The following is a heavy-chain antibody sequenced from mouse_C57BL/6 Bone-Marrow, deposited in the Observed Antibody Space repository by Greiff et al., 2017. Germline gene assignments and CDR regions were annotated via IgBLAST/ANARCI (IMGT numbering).Heavy chain of an antibody. J-gene: IGHJ3*01. CDR1: GYTFTTYP. CDR2: FHPYNDDT. CDR3: AIPIYDGYYWFAY. Sequence: VQLQQSGAELVKPGASVKMSCKASGYTFTTYPIEWMKQNHGKSLEWIGNFHPYNDDTKYNEKFKGKATLTVEKSSSTVYLELSRLTSDDSAVYYCAIPIYDGYYWFAYWGQWTLVTVSA. V-gene: IGHV1-47*01. D-gene: IGHD2-3*01.